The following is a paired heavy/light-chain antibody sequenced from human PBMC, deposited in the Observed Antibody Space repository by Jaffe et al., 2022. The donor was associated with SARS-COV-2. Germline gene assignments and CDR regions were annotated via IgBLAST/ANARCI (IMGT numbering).Light chain of an antibody. Sequence: DIQLTQSPSFLSASVGDRVTITCRASQGISSYLAWYQQKPGKAPKLLIYAASTLQSGVPSRFSGSGSGTEFTLTISSLQPEDFATYYCQQLNSYPRFGPGTKVDIK. CDR3: QQLNSYPR. CDR2: AAS. J-gene: IGKJ3*01. V-gene: IGKV1-9*01. CDR1: QGISSY.
Heavy chain of an antibody. D-gene: IGHD2-15*01. V-gene: IGHV3-23*01. CDR2: ISGSGGST. Sequence: EVQLLESGGGLVQPGGSLRLSCAASGFTFSSYAMSWVRQAPGKGLEWVSAISGSGGSTYYADSVKGRFTISRDNSKNTLYLQMNSLRAEDTAVYYCAKPLHRRAATLGNNWFDPWGQGTLVTVSS. CDR3: AKPLHRRAATLGNNWFDP. J-gene: IGHJ5*02. CDR1: GFTFSSYA.